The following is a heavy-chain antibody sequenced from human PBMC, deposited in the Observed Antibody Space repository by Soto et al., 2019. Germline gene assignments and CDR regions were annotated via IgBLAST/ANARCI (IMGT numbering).Heavy chain of an antibody. V-gene: IGHV4-39*01. J-gene: IGHJ5*02. CDR1: GASISVHSYY. CDR3: PRRYTWNDNYFDP. D-gene: IGHD3-9*01. Sequence: SETLSLTCTVSGASISVHSYYWTLIRQPPGKGLEWIGSSYYSGTPYFNPSLKSPPTISVDTSKNQFSLRLTSVTASDPAIYYSPRRYTWNDNYFDPWGPGALVTVSS. CDR2: SYYSGTP.